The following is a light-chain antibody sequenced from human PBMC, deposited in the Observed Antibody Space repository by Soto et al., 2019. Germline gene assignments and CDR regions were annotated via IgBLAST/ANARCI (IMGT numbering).Light chain of an antibody. J-gene: IGKJ2*01. CDR1: QSLAYSDGNTY. Sequence: DVVMTQSPLSLPVTLGQPASISCRSSQSLAYSDGNTYLNWFQQRPGQSPRRLIYKVSNRDSGVPDRFSGSGSGTDFTLKISRVEAEDVGVYYCIQGTHWPQYTFGQGTKLEIK. CDR3: IQGTHWPQYT. V-gene: IGKV2-30*01. CDR2: KVS.